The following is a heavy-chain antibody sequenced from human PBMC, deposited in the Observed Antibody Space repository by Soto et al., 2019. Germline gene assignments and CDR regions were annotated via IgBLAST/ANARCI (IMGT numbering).Heavy chain of an antibody. V-gene: IGHV1-69*10. CDR2: IIPILGIA. CDR1: GGTFSSYA. CDR3: ARVVDGSGSYYYYFDY. D-gene: IGHD3-10*01. Sequence: ASVKVSCKASGGTFSSYAISWVRQAPGQGLEWMGGIIPILGIANYAQKFQGRVTITGDKSTSTAYMELSSLRSEDTAVYYCARVVDGSGSYYYYFDYWGQGTLVTVSS. J-gene: IGHJ4*02.